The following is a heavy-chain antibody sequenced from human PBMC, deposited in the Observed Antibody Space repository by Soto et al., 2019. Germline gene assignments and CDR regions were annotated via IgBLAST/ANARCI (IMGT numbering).Heavy chain of an antibody. D-gene: IGHD3-10*01. CDR1: GFTFDDYA. Sequence: EVQLVESGGGLVQPGRSLRLSCAASGFTFDDYAMHWVRQAPGKGPEWVSGISWNSGSIGYADSVKGRFTISRDNAKNSLYLQMNSLRAEDTALYYCAKDMDYGSGSYFDYWGQGTLVTVSS. CDR2: ISWNSGSI. CDR3: AKDMDYGSGSYFDY. J-gene: IGHJ4*02. V-gene: IGHV3-9*01.